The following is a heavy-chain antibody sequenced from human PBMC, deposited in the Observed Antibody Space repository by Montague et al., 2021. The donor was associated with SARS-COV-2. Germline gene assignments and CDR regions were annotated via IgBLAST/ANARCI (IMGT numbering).Heavy chain of an antibody. CDR3: ARDRLDFGAGRQGTIDF. Sequence: SETLSLTCSVSGDSITNHYWYWVRQPAGKGLEWIGRMHFTGKTNFSPFFSSRLTMSADTSKNQFSLKLTSVTAADTAIYSCARDRLDFGAGRQGTIDFWGQGALVTVSS. J-gene: IGHJ4*02. CDR2: MHFTGKT. CDR1: GDSITNHY. D-gene: IGHD3-10*01. V-gene: IGHV4-4*07.